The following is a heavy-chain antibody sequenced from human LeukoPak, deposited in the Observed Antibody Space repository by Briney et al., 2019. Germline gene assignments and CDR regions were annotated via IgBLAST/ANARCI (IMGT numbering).Heavy chain of an antibody. CDR3: ARSSSWTKNFDY. V-gene: IGHV1-3*01. CDR2: INAGNGNT. Sequence: GASVKVSCKASGYTFTSYAMHWVRQAPGQRLEWMGWINAGNGNTKYSQKFQGRVTITRDTSASTAYMELSSLRSEDTAVYYCARSSSWTKNFDYWGQGTLVTVSS. J-gene: IGHJ4*02. CDR1: GYTFTSYA. D-gene: IGHD6-13*01.